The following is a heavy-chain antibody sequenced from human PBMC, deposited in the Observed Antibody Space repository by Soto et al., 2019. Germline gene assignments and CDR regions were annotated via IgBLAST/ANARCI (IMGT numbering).Heavy chain of an antibody. J-gene: IGHJ4*02. D-gene: IGHD3-10*01. CDR1: GGSFSGYY. CDR3: ARGSYGSGSDY. Sequence: SETLSLTCAVSGGSFSGYYWSWIRQPPGKGLEWIGEINHGGRTNYNPSVKGRVSISVDTSKNQFSQKLDSVTAADTAVYYGARGSYGSGSDYWGQGTLVTVSS. CDR2: INHGGRT. V-gene: IGHV4-34*01.